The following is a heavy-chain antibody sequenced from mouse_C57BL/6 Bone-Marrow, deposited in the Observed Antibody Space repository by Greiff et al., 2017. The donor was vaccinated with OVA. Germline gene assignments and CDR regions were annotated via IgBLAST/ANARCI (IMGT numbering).Heavy chain of an antibody. J-gene: IGHJ4*01. CDR1: GYTFTSYD. V-gene: IGHV1-85*01. CDR3: ARRGYYSNSYYYAMDY. D-gene: IGHD2-5*01. CDR2: IYPRDGST. Sequence: QVQLQQPGPELVKPGASVKLSCKASGYTFTSYDINWVKQRPGQGLEWIGWIYPRDGSTKYNEKFKGEATLTVDTSSSTAYMELHILTSEDSAVYFCARRGYYSNSYYYAMDYWGQGTSVTVSS.